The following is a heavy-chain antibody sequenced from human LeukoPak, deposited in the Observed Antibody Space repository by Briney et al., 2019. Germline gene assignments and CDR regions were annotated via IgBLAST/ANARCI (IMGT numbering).Heavy chain of an antibody. V-gene: IGHV4-39*01. CDR2: IYYSGST. CDR3: ARGSSSWDCFDY. D-gene: IGHD6-13*01. Sequence: SETLSLTCTVSGGSINSHNYYWGWIRQPPGKGLEWIGSIYYSGSTYFNPSLESRVTISVDTSKHQFSLKLSSVTAADTAMYYCARGSSSWDCFDYWGQGTLVTVSS. J-gene: IGHJ4*02. CDR1: GGSINSHNYY.